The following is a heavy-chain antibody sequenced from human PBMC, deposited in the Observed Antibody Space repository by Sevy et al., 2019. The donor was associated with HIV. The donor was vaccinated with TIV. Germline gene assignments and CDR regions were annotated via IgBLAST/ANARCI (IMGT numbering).Heavy chain of an antibody. CDR2: ISYDGSRK. CDR3: AKESGSYYDFWSGHDDFDI. J-gene: IGHJ3*02. V-gene: IGHV3-30*18. Sequence: GGSLRLSCAASGFNFSSYGMNWVRQAPGRGLEWVAVISYDGSRKYYAESVKGRFTISRDNSRNTLYLQISSLRAEDTAVYYCAKESGSYYDFWSGHDDFDIWGQRTMVTVSS. D-gene: IGHD3-3*01. CDR1: GFNFSSYG.